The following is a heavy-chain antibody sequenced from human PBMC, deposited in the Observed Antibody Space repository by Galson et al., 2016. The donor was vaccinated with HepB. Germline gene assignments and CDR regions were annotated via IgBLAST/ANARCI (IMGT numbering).Heavy chain of an antibody. J-gene: IGHJ6*02. CDR1: GFPFSSYD. D-gene: IGHD3-3*01. Sequence: SLRLSCAASGFPFSSYDMHWVRQSTGRGLEWVSGIGTAGDTFYAGSVKGRFNISRENAENSLYLQMNSLRGEDTAVYYCAKDFWDLRGGHYYYGMDFWGQGTTVTVSS. CDR2: IGTAGDT. CDR3: AKDFWDLRGGHYYYGMDF. V-gene: IGHV3-13*01.